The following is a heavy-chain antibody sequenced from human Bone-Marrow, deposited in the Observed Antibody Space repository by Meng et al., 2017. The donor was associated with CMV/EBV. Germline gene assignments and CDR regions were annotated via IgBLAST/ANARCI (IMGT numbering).Heavy chain of an antibody. Sequence: SRNYYLSWSRRPPGKGLEWIGYIYYSGTTYYNPSLKSRLIISADTSKNQFSLKLSSVTAADTAVYYCARADCTSTSCFWGGDWFDPWGQGTLVTVSS. V-gene: IGHV4-30-4*01. CDR1: SRNYY. CDR2: IYYSGTT. D-gene: IGHD2-2*01. CDR3: ARADCTSTSCFWGGDWFDP. J-gene: IGHJ5*02.